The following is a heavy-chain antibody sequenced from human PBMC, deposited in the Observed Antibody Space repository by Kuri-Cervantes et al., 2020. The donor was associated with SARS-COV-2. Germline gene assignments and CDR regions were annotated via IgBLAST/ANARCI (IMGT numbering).Heavy chain of an antibody. CDR3: ARGLGKRYSSSWTYWCFDL. D-gene: IGHD6-13*01. V-gene: IGHV1-18*01. CDR2: ISAYNGNT. Sequence: ASVKVSCKASGYTFTSYGISWVRQAPGQGLEWMGWISAYNGNTNYAQKLQGRVTMTTDTSTSTAYMELRSLRSDDTAVYYCARGLGKRYSSSWTYWCFDLWGRGTLVTVSS. CDR1: GYTFTSYG. J-gene: IGHJ2*01.